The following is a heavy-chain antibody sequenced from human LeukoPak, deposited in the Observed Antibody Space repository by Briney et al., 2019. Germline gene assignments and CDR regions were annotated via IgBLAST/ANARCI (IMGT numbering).Heavy chain of an antibody. CDR2: IHPNTWGT. CDR1: GYTFTGHY. V-gene: IGHV1-2*02. D-gene: IGHD3-22*01. Sequence: ASVKVSCKASGYTFTGHYIHWVRQAPGQGLEWMGWIHPNTWGTKYAQKFQGRGTMTRATSSRTAYMELSSLRSADTAVYYRASEYKYDSSGANAFDIWGQGTMVTVSS. J-gene: IGHJ3*02. CDR3: ASEYKYDSSGANAFDI.